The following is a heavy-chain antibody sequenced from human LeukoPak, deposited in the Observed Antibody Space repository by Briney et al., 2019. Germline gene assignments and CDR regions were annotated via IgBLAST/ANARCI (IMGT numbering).Heavy chain of an antibody. CDR1: GFTFSDST. CDR2: IRNKANNYAT. V-gene: IGHV3-73*01. Sequence: PGGSLRLSCAASGFTFSDSTMHWVRQASGKGLEWVGRIRNKANNYATAYATSVKGRFTLSRDDSKNTAYLQMNSLKTEDTALYYCVRGAASGSYYGLGVRGQGATVTVSS. D-gene: IGHD1-26*01. J-gene: IGHJ6*02. CDR3: VRGAASGSYYGLGV.